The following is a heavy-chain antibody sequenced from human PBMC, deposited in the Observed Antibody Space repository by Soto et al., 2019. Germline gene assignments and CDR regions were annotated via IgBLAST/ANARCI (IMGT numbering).Heavy chain of an antibody. V-gene: IGHV1-18*01. J-gene: IGHJ4*02. CDR2: ISAYNGNT. D-gene: IGHD6-13*01. CDR1: SYTFASYG. Sequence: QVQLVQSGAEVKKPGASVKVSCKASSYTFASYGISWVRQAPGQGLEWMGWISAYNGNTNYAQKLQGRVTMTTDTPTSTAYMELRSLRSDDTSVYYCARVIAAAADFDYWGQGPLVTVSS. CDR3: ARVIAAAADFDY.